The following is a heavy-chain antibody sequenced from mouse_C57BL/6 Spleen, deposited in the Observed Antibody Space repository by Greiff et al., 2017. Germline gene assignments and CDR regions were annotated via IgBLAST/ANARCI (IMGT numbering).Heavy chain of an antibody. J-gene: IGHJ1*03. D-gene: IGHD1-1*01. CDR1: GYTFTSYW. CDR3: ARTDTTVEATDFDV. CDR2: IDPTSGGT. Sequence: VQLQQPGAELVKPGASVKLSCKASGYTFTSYWMHWVKQRPGRGLEWIGRIDPTSGGTKYNEKFTSKDTLTVDKPSSTAYMQRSSLTTEDAAVYYCARTDTTVEATDFDVWGTGTSVTVSS. V-gene: IGHV1-72*01.